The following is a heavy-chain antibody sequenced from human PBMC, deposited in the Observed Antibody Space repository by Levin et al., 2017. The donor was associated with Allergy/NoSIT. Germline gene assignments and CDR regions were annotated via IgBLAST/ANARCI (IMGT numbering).Heavy chain of an antibody. J-gene: IGHJ4*02. CDR1: GGSLNSYF. CDR3: ARDRNWGGYYFDY. V-gene: IGHV4-59*01. Sequence: LRLSCSVSGGSLNSYFWNWVRQPPGGALEWIGYINYSGFTNYKSSLKSRVTISVDTSKNHFSLKLTSVTAADTAVYYCARDRNWGGYYFDYWGQGALVTVSS. CDR2: INYSGFT. D-gene: IGHD7-27*01.